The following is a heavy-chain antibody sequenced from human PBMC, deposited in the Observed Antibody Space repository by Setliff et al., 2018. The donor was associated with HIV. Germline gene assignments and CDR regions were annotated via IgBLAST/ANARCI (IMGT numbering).Heavy chain of an antibody. D-gene: IGHD6-6*01. Sequence: GGSLRLSCAASGFTFSSYAMNWVRLAPGKGLEWVSGISDSGGSTHYADSVKGRFTISRDNSKNTLNLQMNSLRAEDTAVYYCASGYSSSSPRRDYWGQGTLVTVSS. CDR3: ASGYSSSSPRRDY. CDR1: GFTFSSYA. V-gene: IGHV3-23*01. CDR2: ISDSGGST. J-gene: IGHJ4*02.